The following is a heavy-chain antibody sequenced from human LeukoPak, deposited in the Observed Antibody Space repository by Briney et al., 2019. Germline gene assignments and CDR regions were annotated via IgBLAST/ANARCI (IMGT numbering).Heavy chain of an antibody. D-gene: IGHD1-26*01. V-gene: IGHV3-23*01. J-gene: IGHJ4*02. CDR2: ISGSGGST. Sequence: GGSLSLSCAASGFTFSSYAMSWVRQAPGKGLEWVSAISGSGGSTYYADSVKGRFTISRDNSKNTLYLQMNSLRAEDTAVYYCAKDLAHLLAIDYWGQGTLVTVSS. CDR3: AKDLAHLLAIDY. CDR1: GFTFSSYA.